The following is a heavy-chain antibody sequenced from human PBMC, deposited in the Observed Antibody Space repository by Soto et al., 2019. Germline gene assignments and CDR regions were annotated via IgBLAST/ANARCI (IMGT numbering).Heavy chain of an antibody. J-gene: IGHJ6*02. CDR1: GYTFSVYH. Sequence: QVHLVQSGAEVKQPGASVKVSCKASGYTFSVYHMHWVRQAPGQGLEWMGWVHPNSGGTNYAQSFEGRVTMTRATSINTASTELSRLTSAATAVYYCAKELQRGMDVWGQGTTVTVSS. CDR2: VHPNSGGT. V-gene: IGHV1-2*02. D-gene: IGHD4-4*01. CDR3: AKELQRGMDV.